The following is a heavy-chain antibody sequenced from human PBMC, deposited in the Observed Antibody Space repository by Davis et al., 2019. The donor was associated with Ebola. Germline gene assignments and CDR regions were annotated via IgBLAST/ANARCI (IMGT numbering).Heavy chain of an antibody. Sequence: ASVKVSCRASGYTFTSYDINWVRQATGQGLEWMGWMNPNSGNTGYAQKFQGRVTMTRNTSISTAYMELSSLRSEDTAVYYCARGRGSSSWHNWFDPWGQGTLVTVSS. CDR1: GYTFTSYD. CDR3: ARGRGSSSWHNWFDP. J-gene: IGHJ5*02. CDR2: MNPNSGNT. V-gene: IGHV1-8*01. D-gene: IGHD6-13*01.